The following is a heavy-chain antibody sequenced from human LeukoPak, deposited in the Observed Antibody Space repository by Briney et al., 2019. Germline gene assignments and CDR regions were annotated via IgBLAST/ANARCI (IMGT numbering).Heavy chain of an antibody. CDR1: GGSMSSYY. V-gene: IGHV4-59*01. CDR2: IYYSGST. Sequence: SETLSLTCTVSGGSMSSYYWSWIRQPPGKGLEWIGYIYYSGSTNSNPSLKSRVTISVDTSKNQFSLKVNSVTAADTAVYYCARNYNYYYMDVWGKGTTVTISS. CDR3: ARNYNYYYMDV. J-gene: IGHJ6*03.